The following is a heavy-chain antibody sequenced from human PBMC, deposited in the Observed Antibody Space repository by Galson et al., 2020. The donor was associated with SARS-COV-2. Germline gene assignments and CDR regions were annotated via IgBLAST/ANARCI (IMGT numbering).Heavy chain of an antibody. CDR1: GFTFSSYS. Sequence: NSGGSLRLSCAASGFTFSSYSMNWVRQAPGKGLEWVSSISSSSSYIYYADSVKGLFTISRDNAKNSLYLQMNSLRAEDTAVYYCARDYPYYYYGMDVWGQGTTVTISS. J-gene: IGHJ6*02. CDR3: ARDYPYYYYGMDV. V-gene: IGHV3-21*01. CDR2: ISSSSSYI. D-gene: IGHD4-17*01.